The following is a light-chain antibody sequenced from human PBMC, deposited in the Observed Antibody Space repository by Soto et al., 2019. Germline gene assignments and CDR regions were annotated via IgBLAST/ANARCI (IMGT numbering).Light chain of an antibody. V-gene: IGKV3-15*01. J-gene: IGKJ4*01. CDR2: GAS. Sequence: EIVMTQSPATLSVSPGERATLSCRASQSVSSNLAWYQQKSGQAPRLLIYGASTRATGIPARFSGSGSGTEFTLTISSLQSEDFAVYHCQQYEKWPLTFGGGTKVDIK. CDR1: QSVSSN. CDR3: QQYEKWPLT.